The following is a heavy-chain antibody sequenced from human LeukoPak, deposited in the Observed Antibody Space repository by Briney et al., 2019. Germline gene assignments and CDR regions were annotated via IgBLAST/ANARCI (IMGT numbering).Heavy chain of an antibody. J-gene: IGHJ5*02. V-gene: IGHV4-31*03. CDR2: IYYSGST. CDR1: GGSISSGGYY. D-gene: IGHD2-2*02. CDR3: ARGGCGSTSCYKPNWFDP. Sequence: SETLSLTCTVSGGSISSGGYYWSWLRQHPGKGLEWIGYIYYSGSTYYNPSLKSRVTISVDTSKNQFSLKLSSVTAADTAVYYCARGGCGSTSCYKPNWFDPWGQGTLVTVSS.